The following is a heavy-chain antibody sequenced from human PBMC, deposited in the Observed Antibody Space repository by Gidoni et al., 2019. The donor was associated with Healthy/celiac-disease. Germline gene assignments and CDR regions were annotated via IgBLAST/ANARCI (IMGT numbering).Heavy chain of an antibody. V-gene: IGHV3-23*01. J-gene: IGHJ4*02. CDR1: GFTFSSYA. CDR2: ISGSGGST. D-gene: IGHD2-2*01. CDR3: ARTNCSTTSCPKGPLGYFDY. Sequence: EVQLLESGGGLVQPGGSLRLSCAASGFTFSSYAMSWVRQAPGKGLEWVSAISGSGGSTYYADSVKGRFTISRDNSKNTLYLQMNSLRAGDTAVYYCARTNCSTTSCPKGPLGYFDYWGQGTLVTVSS.